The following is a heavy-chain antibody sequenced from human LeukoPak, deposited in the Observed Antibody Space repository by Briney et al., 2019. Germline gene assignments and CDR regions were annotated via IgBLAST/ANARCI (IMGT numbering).Heavy chain of an antibody. V-gene: IGHV4-61*02. CDR3: AKAGNWGGYYYYLDV. J-gene: IGHJ6*03. CDR2: IYSSGST. D-gene: IGHD7-27*01. CDR1: GGSISIGTYY. Sequence: SQTLSLTCTVSGGSISIGTYYWSWIRQSAGKGLEWIGRIYSSGSTNYNPSLESRVTISLDTSKNQFSLKLTSVTAADTAVYYCAKAGNWGGYYYYLDVWGKGATVTVSS.